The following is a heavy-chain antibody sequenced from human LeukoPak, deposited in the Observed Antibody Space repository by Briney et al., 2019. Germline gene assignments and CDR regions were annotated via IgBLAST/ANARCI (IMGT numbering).Heavy chain of an antibody. CDR3: GKDLYNYYGSGSSFNF. J-gene: IGHJ4*02. CDR2: IGYDGGNK. CDR1: GFTFSFYG. V-gene: IGHV3-30*02. D-gene: IGHD3-10*01. Sequence: GGSLRLSCAASGFTFSFYGMHWVRQAPGKGLEWAAFIGYDGGNKYYADSVKGRFTISRDNSKNTLYLQMNSLRAEDTAVYYCGKDLYNYYGSGSSFNFWGQGTLVTVSS.